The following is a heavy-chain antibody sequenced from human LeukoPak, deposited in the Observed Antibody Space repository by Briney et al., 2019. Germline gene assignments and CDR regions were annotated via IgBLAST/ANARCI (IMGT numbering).Heavy chain of an antibody. CDR2: FSGGAGNT. D-gene: IGHD2-21*02. J-gene: IGHJ1*01. CDR1: GFTFSSYA. CDR3: ARGGHIVVVTAIGGAEYFQH. V-gene: IGHV3-23*01. Sequence: GGSLRLSCAASGFTFSSYAMSWVRQAPGKGLEWVSSFSGGAGNTYYADSVKGRFTISRDNSKNTLYLQMNSLRAEDTAVYYCARGGHIVVVTAIGGAEYFQHWGQGTLVTVSS.